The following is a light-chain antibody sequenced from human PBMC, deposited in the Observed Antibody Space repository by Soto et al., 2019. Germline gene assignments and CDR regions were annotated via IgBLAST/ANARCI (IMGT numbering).Light chain of an antibody. J-gene: IGLJ1*01. CDR2: DVS. V-gene: IGLV2-14*01. CDR1: SSDVGGYNF. Sequence: QSALTQPASVSGSPGQSIAISCTGTSSDVGGYNFVSWYQQHPGKAPKLMIFDVSNRPSGVSNRFSGSKSGNTASLTISGLQAEDEADYYCTSYISSSTPYYVFGTWTKLTVL. CDR3: TSYISSSTPYYV.